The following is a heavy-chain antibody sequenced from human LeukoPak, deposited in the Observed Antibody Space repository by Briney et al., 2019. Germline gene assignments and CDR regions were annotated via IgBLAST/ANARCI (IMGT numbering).Heavy chain of an antibody. CDR2: INPRDGST. Sequence: ASVKVSCKASGYTFTNYYIHWVRQAPGQGLEWMGLINPRDGSTTYAQRFQGRVTMTRETSTSTVYMDLSNLRSDDTAVYYCARERGGYGDYVENFDYWGQGTLVTVSS. CDR3: ARERGGYGDYVENFDY. J-gene: IGHJ4*02. D-gene: IGHD4-17*01. CDR1: GYTFTNYY. V-gene: IGHV1-46*01.